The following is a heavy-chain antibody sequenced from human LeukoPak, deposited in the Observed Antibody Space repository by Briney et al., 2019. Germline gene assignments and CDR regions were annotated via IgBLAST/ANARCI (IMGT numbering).Heavy chain of an antibody. V-gene: IGHV3-72*01. D-gene: IGHD3-3*01. CDR1: GFTFSDHY. Sequence: GGSLRLSCAASGFTFSDHYMDWLRQAPGKGLEWVGRTRNKANSYTTEYAASVKGRFTVSRDTSKNSLHLQMNSLKTEDTAVYYCARASGNSTIRYYFDNWGQGTLVTVSS. J-gene: IGHJ4*02. CDR2: TRNKANSYTT. CDR3: ARASGNSTIRYYFDN.